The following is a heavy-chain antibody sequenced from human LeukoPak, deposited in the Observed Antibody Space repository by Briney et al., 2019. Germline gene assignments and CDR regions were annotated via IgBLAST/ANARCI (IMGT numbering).Heavy chain of an antibody. CDR2: IYTSENT. D-gene: IGHD5-18*01. J-gene: IGHJ4*01. CDR3: ARDGGIQLGLDY. Sequence: SETLSLTCAVYGGSFSGYYWSWIRQPAGKGLEWIGRIYTSENTNYNPSLKSRVTISIDTSKKQIYLKLTSVTAADTAIYYCARDGGIQLGLDYWGQGILVTVSS. V-gene: IGHV4-4*07. CDR1: GGSFSGYY.